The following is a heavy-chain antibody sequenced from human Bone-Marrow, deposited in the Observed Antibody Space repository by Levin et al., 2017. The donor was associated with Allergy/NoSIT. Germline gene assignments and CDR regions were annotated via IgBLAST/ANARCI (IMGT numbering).Heavy chain of an antibody. CDR2: IYYSENT. J-gene: IGHJ5*02. V-gene: IGHV4-61*01. D-gene: IGHD3-3*01. Sequence: SETLSLTCTVSGDSVSSGTYYWSWIRQPPEKALEWIGSIYYSENTDYNPSLKSRVSISLDKSRNQFSLKLTSVTAADTAVYYCARTTYYEFWSGQSKPAPWFAPWGQGNLVTVSS. CDR3: ARTTYYEFWSGQSKPAPWFAP. CDR1: GDSVSSGTYY.